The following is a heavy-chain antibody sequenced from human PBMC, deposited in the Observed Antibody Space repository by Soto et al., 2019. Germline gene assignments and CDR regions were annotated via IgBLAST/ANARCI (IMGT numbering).Heavy chain of an antibody. CDR3: ARNWQWLGINWFDP. CDR2: INAGNGNT. D-gene: IGHD6-19*01. J-gene: IGHJ5*02. Sequence: ASVKVSCKASGYIFTSYAMHWVRQAPGQRLEWMGWINAGNGNTKYSQKSQGRVTITRDTSASTAYMELSSLRSEDTAVYYCARNWQWLGINWFDPWGQGTLVTVSS. V-gene: IGHV1-3*01. CDR1: GYIFTSYA.